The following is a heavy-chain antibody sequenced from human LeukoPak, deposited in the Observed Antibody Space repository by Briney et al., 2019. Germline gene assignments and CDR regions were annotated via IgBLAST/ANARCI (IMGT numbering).Heavy chain of an antibody. CDR1: GGTFSSYA. D-gene: IGHD2-2*02. CDR2: IIPIFGTA. CDR3: ARVGADCSSTSCYRYYYYYMDV. Sequence: ASVKVSCKASGGTFSSYAISWARQAPGQGLEWMGGIIPIFGTANYAQKFQGIITITADESTSTAYMELSSLRSEDTAVYYCARVGADCSSTSCYRYYYYYMDVWGKGTTVTVSS. J-gene: IGHJ6*03. V-gene: IGHV1-69*13.